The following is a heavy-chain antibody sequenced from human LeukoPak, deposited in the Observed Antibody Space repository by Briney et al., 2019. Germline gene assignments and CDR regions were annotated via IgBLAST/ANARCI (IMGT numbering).Heavy chain of an antibody. CDR2: INWNGGST. D-gene: IGHD6-6*01. J-gene: IGHJ4*02. CDR1: GFTFDDYG. Sequence: GGSLRLSCAASGFTFDDYGMSWVRQAPGKGLEWVSGINWNGGSTGYADSVKGRFTISRDNSKNTLYLQMNSLRAEDTAVYFCGKEDSSSGDYWGQGTLVTVSS. V-gene: IGHV3-20*04. CDR3: GKEDSSSGDY.